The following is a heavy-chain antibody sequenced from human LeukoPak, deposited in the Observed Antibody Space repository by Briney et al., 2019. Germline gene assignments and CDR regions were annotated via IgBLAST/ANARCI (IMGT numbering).Heavy chain of an antibody. CDR2: IYSGGST. Sequence: GGSLRPSCAASGFTVSSNYMSWVRQAPGKGLEWVSVIYSGGSTYYADSVKGRFTISRDNSKNTLYLQMNSLRAEDTAVYYCARVWCSSTSCYLGYFDYWGQGTLVTVSS. CDR3: ARVWCSSTSCYLGYFDY. J-gene: IGHJ4*02. CDR1: GFTVSSNY. V-gene: IGHV3-66*01. D-gene: IGHD2-2*01.